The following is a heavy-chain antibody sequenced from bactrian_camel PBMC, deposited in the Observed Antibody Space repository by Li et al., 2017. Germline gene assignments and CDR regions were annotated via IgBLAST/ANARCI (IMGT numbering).Heavy chain of an antibody. Sequence: HVQLVESGGGSVQAGGSLRLSCEASGHTSIAYIDMGWFRQAPGKEREGVARIESDGSISYADSVKGRFTISRDNAKSTLYLQLNSLKTEDTAMYYCALGFYNTNSRCVQETRRGQGTQVTVS. V-gene: IGHV3S55*01. D-gene: IGHD1*01. CDR1: GHTSIAYID. J-gene: IGHJ4*01. CDR3: ALGFYNTNSRCVQETR. CDR2: IESDGSI.